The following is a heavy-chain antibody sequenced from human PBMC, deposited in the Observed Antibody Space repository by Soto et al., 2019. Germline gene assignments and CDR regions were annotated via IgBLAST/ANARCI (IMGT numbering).Heavy chain of an antibody. D-gene: IGHD3-22*01. V-gene: IGHV1-8*01. J-gene: IGHJ6*02. CDR3: ARDTYYDSSGYYEVPFYYYYYGMDV. Sequence: ASVKVSCKASGYTFTSYDINWVRQATGQGLEWMGWMNPNSGNTGYAQKFQGRVTMTRNTSISTAYMELSSLRSEDTAVYYCARDTYYDSSGYYEVPFYYYYYGMDVWGQGTTVTVSS. CDR1: GYTFTSYD. CDR2: MNPNSGNT.